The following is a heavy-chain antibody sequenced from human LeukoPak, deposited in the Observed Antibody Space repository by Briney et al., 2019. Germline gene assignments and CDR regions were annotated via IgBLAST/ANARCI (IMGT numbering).Heavy chain of an antibody. Sequence: VASVKVSCKASGGTFSSYAISWVRQAPGQGLEWMGRIIPIFGTANYAQKFQGRVTITTDESTSTAYMELSSLRSEDTAVYYGAREAIYYDSSGYYSPLNWFDPWGQGTLVTVSS. CDR2: IIPIFGTA. V-gene: IGHV1-69*05. CDR1: GGTFSSYA. D-gene: IGHD3-22*01. J-gene: IGHJ5*02. CDR3: AREAIYYDSSGYYSPLNWFDP.